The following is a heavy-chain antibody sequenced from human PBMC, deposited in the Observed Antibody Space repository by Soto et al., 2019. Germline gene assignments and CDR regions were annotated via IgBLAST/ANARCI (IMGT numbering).Heavy chain of an antibody. J-gene: IGHJ4*02. CDR2: ISSSSSYI. V-gene: IGHV3-21*01. CDR3: AREDYSNFDY. Sequence: GGSLRLSCAASGFTFSSYSMNWVRQAPGKGLEWVSSISSSSSYIYSADSVKGRFTISRDNAKNSLYLQMNSLRAEDTAVYYCAREDYSNFDYWGQGTLVTVS. D-gene: IGHD4-4*01. CDR1: GFTFSSYS.